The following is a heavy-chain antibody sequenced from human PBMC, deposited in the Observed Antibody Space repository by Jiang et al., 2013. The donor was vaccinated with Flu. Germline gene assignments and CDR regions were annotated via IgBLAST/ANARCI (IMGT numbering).Heavy chain of an antibody. CDR3: ARKGPSSGYYYGMDV. D-gene: IGHD3-22*01. CDR2: INAGNGNT. Sequence: GQRLEWMGWINAGNGNTKYSQKFQGRVTITRDTSASTAYMELSSLRSEDTAVYYCARKGPSSGYYYGMDVWGKGTTVTVSS. J-gene: IGHJ6*04. V-gene: IGHV1-3*01.